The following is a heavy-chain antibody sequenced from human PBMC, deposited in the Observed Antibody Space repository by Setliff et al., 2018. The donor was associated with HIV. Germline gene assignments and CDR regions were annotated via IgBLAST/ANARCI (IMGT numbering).Heavy chain of an antibody. Sequence: PGGSLRLSCAASGFTISNHAMSWVRQAPGKGLEWVSSISSTGTYIYYADSMKGRFSISRDISKNTLYLQMDSLRAEDTAVYFCAREFHSSGYAGIFDVWGQGTAVTVSS. CDR2: ISSTGTYI. J-gene: IGHJ3*01. CDR3: AREFHSSGYAGIFDV. D-gene: IGHD3-22*01. V-gene: IGHV3-21*01. CDR1: GFTISNHA.